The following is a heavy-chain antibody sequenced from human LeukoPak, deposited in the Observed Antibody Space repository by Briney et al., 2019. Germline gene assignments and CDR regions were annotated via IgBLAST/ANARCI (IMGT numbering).Heavy chain of an antibody. CDR3: ARDQRSYSVLGWFDP. V-gene: IGHV1-2*02. CDR1: GYTFTGYY. D-gene: IGHD1-26*01. CDR2: INPNSGGT. Sequence: ASVKVSCKASGYTFTGYYMHWVRQAPGQGLEWMGWINPNSGGTNYAQKFQGRVTMTRDTSISTAYMELSRLRSDDTAVYYCARDQRSYSVLGWFDPWGQGTLVTVSS. J-gene: IGHJ5*02.